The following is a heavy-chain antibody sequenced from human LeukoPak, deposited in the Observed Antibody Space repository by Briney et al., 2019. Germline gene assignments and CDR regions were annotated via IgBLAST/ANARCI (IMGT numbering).Heavy chain of an antibody. V-gene: IGHV3-21*01. D-gene: IGHD3-16*01. Sequence: GGSLRLSCAASGFTFDKYFIHWVRQAPGKGLDWVSSISGTNTYIDYADSVKGRFIISRDNANNSLFLQINSLRAEDMAVYYCARDISPLRNYDYWGQGTLVTVSS. CDR3: ARDISPLRNYDY. CDR1: GFTFDKYF. CDR2: ISGTNTYI. J-gene: IGHJ4*02.